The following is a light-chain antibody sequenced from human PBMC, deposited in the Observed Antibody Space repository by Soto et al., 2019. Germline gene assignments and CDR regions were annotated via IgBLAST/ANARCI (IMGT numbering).Light chain of an antibody. CDR2: DVS. J-gene: IGLJ1*01. CDR3: CSYAGSRRYV. CDR1: SSDVGGYNY. V-gene: IGLV2-11*01. Sequence: QSALTQPRSVSGSPGQSVTISCTGTSSDVGGYNYVSWYQQHPGKAPKVMIYDVSERPSGVPDRFSGSKSGNTASLTISGLRAEDEADYYGCSYAGSRRYVFGTGPKVPV.